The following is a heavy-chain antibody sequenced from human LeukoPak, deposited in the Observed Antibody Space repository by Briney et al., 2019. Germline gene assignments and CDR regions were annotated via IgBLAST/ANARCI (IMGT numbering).Heavy chain of an antibody. D-gene: IGHD2-2*01. J-gene: IGHJ4*02. CDR1: RFTFSTYW. V-gene: IGHV3-74*01. Sequence: GGSLRLSCAASRFTFSTYWMHWVRQAPGKGLVWVSRSNSDGSSTTYADSVKGRFTISRDSAKNTLYLQMNSLRAEDTAVYYCARVGRDYQFDYWGQGTLVTVSS. CDR3: ARVGRDYQFDY. CDR2: SNSDGSST.